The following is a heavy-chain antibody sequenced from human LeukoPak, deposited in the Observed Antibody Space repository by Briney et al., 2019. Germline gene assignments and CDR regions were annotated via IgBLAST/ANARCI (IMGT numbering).Heavy chain of an antibody. CDR1: GYTFTSYD. Sequence: ASVKVSCKASGYTFTSYDINWVRQATGQGLEWMGWMNPNSGNTGYAQKFQGRVTITRNTSISTAYMELSSLRSEDTAVYYCARRITQYYYDGSGYYYVNYYCMDVWGKGTTVTVSS. CDR3: ARRITQYYYDGSGYYYVNYYCMDV. V-gene: IGHV1-8*03. CDR2: MNPNSGNT. J-gene: IGHJ6*03. D-gene: IGHD3-22*01.